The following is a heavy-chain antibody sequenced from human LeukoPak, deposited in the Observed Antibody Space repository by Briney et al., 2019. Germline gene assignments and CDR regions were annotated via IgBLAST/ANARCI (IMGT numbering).Heavy chain of an antibody. CDR3: ARDYGSGSYYYFDY. V-gene: IGHV4-34*01. Sequence: SETLSLTCAVYGGSFSGYYWSWIRQPPGKGLEWIGEINHSGSTNYNPSLKSRVTISVDTPKNQFSLKLSSVTAADTAVYYCARDYGSGSYYYFDYWGQGTLVTVSS. D-gene: IGHD3-10*01. J-gene: IGHJ4*02. CDR2: INHSGST. CDR1: GGSFSGYY.